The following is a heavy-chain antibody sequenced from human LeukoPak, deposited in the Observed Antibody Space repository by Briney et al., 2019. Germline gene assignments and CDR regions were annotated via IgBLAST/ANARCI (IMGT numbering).Heavy chain of an antibody. V-gene: IGHV4-39*07. CDR1: GGSISSSSYY. CDR2: IYYSGST. Sequence: TSETLSLTCTVSGGSISSSSYYWGWIRQPPGKGLEWIGSIYYSGSTYYNPSLKSRVTISVDTSKNQFSLKLSSVTAADTAVYYCARETGTVDYWGQGTLVTVSS. D-gene: IGHD1/OR15-1a*01. CDR3: ARETGTVDY. J-gene: IGHJ4*02.